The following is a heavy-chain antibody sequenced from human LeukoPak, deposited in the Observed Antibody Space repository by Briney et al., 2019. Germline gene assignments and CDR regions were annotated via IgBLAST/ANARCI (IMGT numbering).Heavy chain of an antibody. CDR2: INPSGGST. V-gene: IGHV1-46*01. Sequence: ASVKVSCKASGYTFTSYYMHWVRQAPGQGLEWMGIINPSGGSTSYAQKFQGRVTMTTDTSTSTAYMELRSLRSDDTAVYYCAREGSSFIGGDAFDIWGQGTMVTVSS. CDR1: GYTFTSYY. D-gene: IGHD6-6*01. J-gene: IGHJ3*02. CDR3: AREGSSFIGGDAFDI.